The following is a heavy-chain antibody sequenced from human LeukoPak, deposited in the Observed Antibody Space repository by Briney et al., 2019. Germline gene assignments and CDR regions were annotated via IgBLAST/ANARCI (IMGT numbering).Heavy chain of an antibody. J-gene: IGHJ4*02. Sequence: ASVKVSCKASGGTFSSYAISWVRQAPGQGLEWMGRIIPILGIANYAQKFQGRVTITADKSTSTAYMELSSLGSEDTAVYYCARLVATITESFDYWGQGTLVTVSS. CDR2: IIPILGIA. CDR1: GGTFSSYA. D-gene: IGHD5-12*01. CDR3: ARLVATITESFDY. V-gene: IGHV1-69*04.